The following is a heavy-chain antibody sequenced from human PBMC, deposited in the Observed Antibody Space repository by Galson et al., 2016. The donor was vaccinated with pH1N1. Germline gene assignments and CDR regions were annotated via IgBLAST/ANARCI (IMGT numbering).Heavy chain of an antibody. CDR1: GYSVTRYY. J-gene: IGHJ4*02. CDR3: ARRYYFDY. CDR2: IDPSDGTT. V-gene: IGHV1-46*01. Sequence: SVKVSCKASGYSVTRYYMHWVRQAPGQGLEWMGIIDPSDGTTTYSQKFQGRITMTRDTPTNSVYMESSSLTSDDTAVYYCARRYYFDYRGQGTLITVSS.